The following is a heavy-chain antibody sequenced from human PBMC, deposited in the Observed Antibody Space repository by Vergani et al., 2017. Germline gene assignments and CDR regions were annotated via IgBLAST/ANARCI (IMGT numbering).Heavy chain of an antibody. Sequence: EVQLVESGGGLVQPGGSLRLSCAASGFTFSSYWMSWVRQAPGKGLEWVANIKQDGSEKYYVDSVTGRFTICRDNAKNTLYRQMNSLRAEDTAVYYCASFGLVGATSYYYXMDVWGKGTTVTVSS. V-gene: IGHV3-7*03. D-gene: IGHD1-26*01. CDR3: ASFGLVGATSYYYXMDV. CDR2: IKQDGSEK. J-gene: IGHJ6*03. CDR1: GFTFSSYW.